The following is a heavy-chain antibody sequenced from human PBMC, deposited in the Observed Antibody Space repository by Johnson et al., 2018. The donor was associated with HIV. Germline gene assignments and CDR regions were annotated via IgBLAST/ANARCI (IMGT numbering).Heavy chain of an antibody. V-gene: IGHV3-53*01. Sequence: MLLVESGGGLIQPGGSLRLSCAASGFTVSSNYMSWVRQAPGKGLEWVSVIYSGGSTYYADSVKGRYTISRDNSKNTLYLQMNSLRAEDTAVYYCARGGTCSRSWSDAFHIWGQGTMVTVSS. CDR2: IYSGGST. CDR1: GFTVSSNY. D-gene: IGHD6-13*01. CDR3: ARGGTCSRSWSDAFHI. J-gene: IGHJ3*02.